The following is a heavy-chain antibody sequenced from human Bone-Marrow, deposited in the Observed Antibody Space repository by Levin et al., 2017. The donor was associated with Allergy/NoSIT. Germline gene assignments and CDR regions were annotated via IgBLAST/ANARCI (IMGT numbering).Heavy chain of an antibody. V-gene: IGHV3-74*01. CDR3: ARDPFAYNFGSGSYLDY. D-gene: IGHD3-10*01. CDR1: GFAFSNYW. Sequence: GESLKISCAASGFAFSNYWMHWVRQAPGKGLGWVSRINRGGSSTTYADSVKGRFTISRDNAKNTLYLQMNSLRAEDTAVYYCARDPFAYNFGSGSYLDYWGQGTLVSVSS. J-gene: IGHJ4*02. CDR2: INRGGSST.